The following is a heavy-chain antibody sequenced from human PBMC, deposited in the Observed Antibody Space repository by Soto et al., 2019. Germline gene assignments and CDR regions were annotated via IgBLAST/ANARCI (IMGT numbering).Heavy chain of an antibody. D-gene: IGHD6-19*01. J-gene: IGHJ4*02. CDR3: ARSPYSNGWHFDY. V-gene: IGHV2-70*13. CDR1: GFSLSTSGVC. Sequence: SGPTLVNPTQTLTLTCTLSGFSLSTSGVCVSWIRQPPGKALEWLALIDWDDDKYYSTSLKTRLTISKDTSKNHVVLRMTNMDPVDTATYYCARSPYSNGWHFDYWGQGILVTVSS. CDR2: IDWDDDK.